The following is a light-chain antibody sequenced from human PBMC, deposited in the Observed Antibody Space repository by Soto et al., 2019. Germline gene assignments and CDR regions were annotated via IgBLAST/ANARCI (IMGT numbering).Light chain of an antibody. J-gene: IGKJ1*01. CDR2: GAS. V-gene: IGKV3-20*01. CDR3: QQYGNSPWT. CDR1: QTVSSSY. Sequence: EIVLTQSPGTLSLSPGERATLSCRAIQTVSSSYLAWYQQKPGQAPRLLIYGASSRATGIPDRFSGSGSATDFTLTISRLEPEDFAVYYCQQYGNSPWTFGQGTKVDIK.